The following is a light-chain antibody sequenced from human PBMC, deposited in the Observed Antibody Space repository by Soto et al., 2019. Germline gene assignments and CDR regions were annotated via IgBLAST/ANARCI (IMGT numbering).Light chain of an antibody. Sequence: QSALTQPPSVSGAPGQRVTISCTGGSSNIGAGYDVHWYQQLPGTAPKLLIYVNTNRPSGVPDRFSGSKSGTSASLAITGLQAEDEADYYCQSYDSSLSGYVFGTGTKVTVL. CDR2: VNT. V-gene: IGLV1-40*01. CDR3: QSYDSSLSGYV. J-gene: IGLJ1*01. CDR1: SSNIGAGYD.